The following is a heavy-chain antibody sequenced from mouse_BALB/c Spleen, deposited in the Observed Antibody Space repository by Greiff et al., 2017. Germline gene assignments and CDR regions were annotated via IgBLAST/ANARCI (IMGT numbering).Heavy chain of an antibody. CDR1: GFTFSSYA. D-gene: IGHD1-1*02. V-gene: IGHV5-9-4*01. Sequence: EVQRVESGGGLVKPGGSLKLSCAASGFTFSSYAMSWVRQSPEKRLEWVAEISSGGSYTYYPDTVTGRFTISRDNAKNTLYLEMSSLRSEDTAMYYCARDPTMEAMDYWGQGTSVTVSS. J-gene: IGHJ4*01. CDR2: ISSGGSYT. CDR3: ARDPTMEAMDY.